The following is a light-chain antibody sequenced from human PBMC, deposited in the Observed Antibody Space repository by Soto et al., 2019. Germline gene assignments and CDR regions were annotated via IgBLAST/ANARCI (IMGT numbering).Light chain of an antibody. CDR3: QQYYSYPRT. CDR1: HDITSY. CDR2: DAS. V-gene: IGKV1-33*01. Sequence: DIQMTQSPSSLSASVGDRVTITCQASHDITSYLNWYQHKPGKAPKLLIYDASILEAGVPSRFSGSGSGTDFTLTISCLQSEDFATYYCQQYYSYPRTFGQGTKVEIK. J-gene: IGKJ1*01.